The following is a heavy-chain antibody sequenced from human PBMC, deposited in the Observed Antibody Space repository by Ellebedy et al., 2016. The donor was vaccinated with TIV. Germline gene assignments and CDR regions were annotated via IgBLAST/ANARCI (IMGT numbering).Heavy chain of an antibody. D-gene: IGHD2-15*01. CDR3: ARESAATYNWFDP. Sequence: AASVKVSCKASGYTFTGHYMHWVRQAPGQGLEWMGLINPSGGSTTYAQKFQGRVNMTRDTSTSTVYMELNSLTSEDTAVYYCARESAATYNWFDPWGQGTLVIVSS. CDR2: INPSGGST. CDR1: GYTFTGHY. J-gene: IGHJ5*02. V-gene: IGHV1-46*01.